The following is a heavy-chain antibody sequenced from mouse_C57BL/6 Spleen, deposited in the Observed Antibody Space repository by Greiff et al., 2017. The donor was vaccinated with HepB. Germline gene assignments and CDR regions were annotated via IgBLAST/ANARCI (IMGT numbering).Heavy chain of an antibody. CDR1: GYTFTSYW. D-gene: IGHD1-1*01. J-gene: IGHJ4*01. CDR3: ARSSYYYGSNYAMDY. Sequence: QVQLQQSGAELVRPGTSVKLSCKASGYTFTSYWLHWVKQRPGQGLEWIGVIDPSDSYTNYNQKFKGKATLTVDTSSSTAYMQLSSLTSEDSAVYYCARSSYYYGSNYAMDYWGQGTSVTVSS. CDR2: IDPSDSYT. V-gene: IGHV1-59*01.